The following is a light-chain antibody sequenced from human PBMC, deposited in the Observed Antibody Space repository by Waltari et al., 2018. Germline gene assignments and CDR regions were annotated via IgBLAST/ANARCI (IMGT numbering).Light chain of an antibody. CDR2: WAS. J-gene: IGKJ3*01. V-gene: IGKV4-1*01. CDR1: QTILYSSNNKNY. Sequence: DYVMTQSPDSLAVSLGERATINCKSSQTILYSSNNKNYLAWYQQNPGQPPELLLYWASTRESGVPDRFSGSGSGTDFTLTITSLQAEDVAVYYCQQYYTTPPTFGPGTKVDIK. CDR3: QQYYTTPPT.